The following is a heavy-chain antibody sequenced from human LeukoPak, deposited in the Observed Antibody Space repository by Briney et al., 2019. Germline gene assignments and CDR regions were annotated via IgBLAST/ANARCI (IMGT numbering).Heavy chain of an antibody. J-gene: IGHJ4*02. CDR3: ARDYQGGYGDKTVDY. CDR2: INHSGST. V-gene: IGHV4-34*01. CDR1: GGSFSGYY. Sequence: SETLSLTCAVYGGSFSGYYWSWIRQPPGKGLEWIGEINHSGSTNYNPSLKSRVTVSVDTSKNQFSLKLSSVTAADTAVYYCARDYQGGYGDKTVDYWGQGTLVTVSS. D-gene: IGHD5-18*01.